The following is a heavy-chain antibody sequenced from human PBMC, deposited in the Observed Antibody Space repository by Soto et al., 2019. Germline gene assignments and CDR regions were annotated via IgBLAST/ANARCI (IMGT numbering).Heavy chain of an antibody. CDR1: GFTFSSYG. CDR3: ARGGVGATEYSLFDY. D-gene: IGHD1-26*01. J-gene: IGHJ4*02. CDR2: IWYDGSNK. Sequence: GGSLRLSCAASGFTFSSYGMHWVRQAPGKGLEWVAVIWYDGSNKYYADSVKGRFTISRDNSKNTLYLQMNSLRAEDTAVYYCARGGVGATEYSLFDYWGQGTLVTVSS. V-gene: IGHV3-33*01.